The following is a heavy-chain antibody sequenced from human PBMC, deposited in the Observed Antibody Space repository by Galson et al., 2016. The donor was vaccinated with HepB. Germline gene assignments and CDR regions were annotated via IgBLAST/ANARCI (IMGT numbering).Heavy chain of an antibody. Sequence: SVKVSCKVSGHTLAEVSIHWVRQAPGKGLEWMGGSLPDDGETIYAQEFQGRVSMTEDTSPDTAYMQLSSLRSDDTAVYYCTTTADYYFDHWGQGTLVIVSS. CDR2: SLPDDGET. CDR3: TTTADYYFDH. D-gene: IGHD2-21*02. CDR1: GHTLAEVS. V-gene: IGHV1-24*01. J-gene: IGHJ4*02.